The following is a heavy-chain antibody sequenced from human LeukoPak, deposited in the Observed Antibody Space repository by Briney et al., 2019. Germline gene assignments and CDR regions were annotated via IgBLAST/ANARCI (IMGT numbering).Heavy chain of an antibody. D-gene: IGHD4-17*01. J-gene: IGHJ4*02. CDR1: GGSFSGYC. V-gene: IGHV4-34*01. CDR2: INHSGST. Sequence: SETLSLTCAVYGGSFSGYCWSWIRQPPGKGLEWIGEINHSGSTNYNPSLKSRVTISVDTSKNQFSLKLSSVTAADTAVYYCARHSYGDYVVYFDYWGQGTLVTVSS. CDR3: ARHSYGDYVVYFDY.